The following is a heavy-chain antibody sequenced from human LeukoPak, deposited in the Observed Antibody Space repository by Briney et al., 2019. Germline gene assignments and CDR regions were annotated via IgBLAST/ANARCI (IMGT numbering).Heavy chain of an antibody. J-gene: IGHJ3*02. V-gene: IGHV5-51*01. CDR2: IYSGYSNT. CDR3: AIWFGEPNDAFDI. D-gene: IGHD3-10*01. CDR1: GYSFTSYW. Sequence: GASLQISXKGSGYSFTSYWIGWVRQMPGESLEWMCIIYSGYSNTIYNPSFQGQVTISADKSISTAYLQWSSLKASDTGMYYCAIWFGEPNDAFDIWGQGTMVTVSS.